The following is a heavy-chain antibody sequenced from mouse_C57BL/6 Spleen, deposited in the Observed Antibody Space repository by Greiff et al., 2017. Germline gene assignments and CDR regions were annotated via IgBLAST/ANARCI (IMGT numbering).Heavy chain of an antibody. Sequence: EVKVVESGGDLVKPGGSLKLSCAASGFTFSSYGMSWVRQTPDKRLEWVATISSGGSYTYYPDSVKGRFTISRDNAKNTLYLQMSSLKSEDTAMYYCARGSSHWYFDVWGTGTTVTVSS. J-gene: IGHJ1*03. V-gene: IGHV5-6*02. CDR2: ISSGGSYT. CDR3: ARGSSHWYFDV. CDR1: GFTFSSYG. D-gene: IGHD1-1*01.